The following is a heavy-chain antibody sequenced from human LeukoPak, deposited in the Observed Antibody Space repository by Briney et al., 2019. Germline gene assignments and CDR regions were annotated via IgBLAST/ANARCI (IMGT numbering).Heavy chain of an antibody. CDR3: TRAVAGHPD. D-gene: IGHD6-19*01. Sequence: PSETLSLICAVSRVPFSNYYWSWVRQSPRQGLEWIGEINHSGYTNYNPSLKSRVTMSIDTSKNQFSLILTSVTAADAGVYYCTRAVAGHPDWGQGTLVTVSS. CDR1: RVPFSNYY. J-gene: IGHJ4*02. V-gene: IGHV4-34*01. CDR2: INHSGYT.